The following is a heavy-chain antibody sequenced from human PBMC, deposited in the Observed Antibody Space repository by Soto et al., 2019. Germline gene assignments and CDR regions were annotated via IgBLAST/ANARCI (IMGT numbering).Heavy chain of an antibody. CDR1: GFTFSSYG. J-gene: IGHJ6*02. CDR2: IWYDGSNK. Sequence: QVQLVESGGGVVQPGRSLRLSCAASGFTFSSYGMHWVHQAPGKGLEWVAVIWYDGSNKYYADSVKGRFTISRDNSKNTLYLQMNSLRAEDTAVYYCARDPGEGATSYYYGMDVWGQGTTVTVSS. D-gene: IGHD1-26*01. V-gene: IGHV3-33*01. CDR3: ARDPGEGATSYYYGMDV.